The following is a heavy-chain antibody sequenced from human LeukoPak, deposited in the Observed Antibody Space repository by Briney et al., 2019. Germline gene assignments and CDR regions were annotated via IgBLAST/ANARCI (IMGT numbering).Heavy chain of an antibody. Sequence: SQTLSLTCAISGDSVSSNSAAWSWIRQSPSRGLEWLGRTYYRSRWYNDYAVSVKSRVTLNPDTSKNQFSLQLNSVAPEDTAVYYCAGQMGRFDAWGQGTLVTVSS. V-gene: IGHV6-1*01. CDR2: TYYRSRWYN. J-gene: IGHJ5*02. D-gene: IGHD5-24*01. CDR3: AGQMGRFDA. CDR1: GDSVSSNSAA.